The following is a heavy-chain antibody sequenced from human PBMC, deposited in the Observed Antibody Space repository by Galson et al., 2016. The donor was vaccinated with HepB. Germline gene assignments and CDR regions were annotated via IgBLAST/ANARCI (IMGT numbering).Heavy chain of an antibody. CDR2: IWYDGINK. CDR3: ARDLSGRSGLGY. V-gene: IGHV3-33*01. CDR1: GFTFSTYG. J-gene: IGHJ4*02. D-gene: IGHD2-15*01. Sequence: SLRLSCAASGFTFSTYGMHWVRQAPGKGLEWVAVIWYDGINKYYADSVKGRFTISRDNSKNTLYLQMNSLRAEDTAVYYCARDLSGRSGLGYWGQGTLVTV.